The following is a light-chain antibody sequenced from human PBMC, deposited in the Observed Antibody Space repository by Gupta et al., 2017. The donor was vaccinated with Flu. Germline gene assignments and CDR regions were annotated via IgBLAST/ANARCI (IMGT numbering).Light chain of an antibody. CDR1: RGISND. CDR3: LQHNSYPLT. J-gene: IGKJ1*01. Sequence: IQVTPSPSALPAAVGDKVTITCWASRGISNDLGWYQQKPGKAPKRLIYAASSLPSVVPSMFSGSGSGTEFTLTISLLSPEYFATYCCLQHNSYPLTFGQGTKVEIK. CDR2: AAS. V-gene: IGKV1-17*01.